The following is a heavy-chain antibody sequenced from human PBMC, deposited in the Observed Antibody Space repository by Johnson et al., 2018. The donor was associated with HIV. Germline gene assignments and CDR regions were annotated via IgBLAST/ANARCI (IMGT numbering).Heavy chain of an antibody. CDR3: AAYYDFWSGSYTSGFDI. V-gene: IGHV3-9*01. CDR1: GFTFDDYA. D-gene: IGHD3-3*01. CDR2: ISWKSGSI. J-gene: IGHJ3*02. Sequence: VQLVESGGGLVQPGRSLRLSCAASGFTFDDYAMHWVRQAPGKGLEWVSGISWKSGSIGYADSVKGRFTISRDNAKNSLYLQMNSLRPEDTAMYYCAAYYDFWSGSYTSGFDIWGQGTMVTVSS.